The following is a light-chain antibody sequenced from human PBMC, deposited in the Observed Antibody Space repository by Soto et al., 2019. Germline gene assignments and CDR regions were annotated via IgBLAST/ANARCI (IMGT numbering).Light chain of an antibody. Sequence: EIVLTQSPGTLSLSPGERATLSCRASQSVSSSYLAWYQQKRGQAPRLLIFDASTRATGIPARFSGSGSGTEFTLTISSLQSEDFAVYFRKQYKSWSPITFGQGTRLEIK. V-gene: IGKV3-15*01. CDR2: DAS. J-gene: IGKJ5*01. CDR1: QSVSSSY. CDR3: KQYKSWSPIT.